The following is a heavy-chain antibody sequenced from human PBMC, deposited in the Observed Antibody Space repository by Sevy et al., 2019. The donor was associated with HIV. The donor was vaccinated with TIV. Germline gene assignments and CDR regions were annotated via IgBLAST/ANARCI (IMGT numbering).Heavy chain of an antibody. Sequence: SETLSLTCTVSGGSISSYYWSWIRQPPGKGLEWIGYIYYSGSTNYNPSLKSRVTISVDTSKNQFSLKLSSVTAADTAMYYCARRSGYGSGSYFINPDYYYGMDVWGQGTTVTVSS. J-gene: IGHJ6*02. CDR3: ARRSGYGSGSYFINPDYYYGMDV. D-gene: IGHD3-10*01. CDR2: IYYSGST. CDR1: GGSISSYY. V-gene: IGHV4-59*01.